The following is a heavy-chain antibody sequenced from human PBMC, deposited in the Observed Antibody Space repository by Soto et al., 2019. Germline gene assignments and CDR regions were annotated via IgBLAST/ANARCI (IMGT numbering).Heavy chain of an antibody. CDR2: VYYRGRS. V-gene: IGHV4-39*01. Sequence: SETLSLTCTVSGGSVSNSNYYWGWIRQSPGKGPEWIGSVYYRGRSYSKSSVKSRVTISVDTSKNQFSLNLNSVTASDTAVYYCVSQRTSVLTQAYFDYWGPGALVTVPQ. CDR3: VSQRTSVLTQAYFDY. D-gene: IGHD2-8*01. CDR1: GGSVSNSNYY. J-gene: IGHJ4*02.